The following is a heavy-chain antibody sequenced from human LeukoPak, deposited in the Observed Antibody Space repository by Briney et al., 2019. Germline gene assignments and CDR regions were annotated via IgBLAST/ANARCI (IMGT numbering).Heavy chain of an antibody. CDR1: GGTFSSYA. CDR2: IIPIFGTA. J-gene: IGHJ6*03. Sequence: ASVKVSCKASGGTFSSYAISWVRQAPGQGLEWMGGIIPIFGTANYAQKFQGRVTITTDESTSTAYMELSSLRSEDTAVYYCARVPQYYSGFYYMDVWGKGTTVTVSS. V-gene: IGHV1-69*05. CDR3: ARVPQYYSGFYYMDV. D-gene: IGHD2/OR15-2a*01.